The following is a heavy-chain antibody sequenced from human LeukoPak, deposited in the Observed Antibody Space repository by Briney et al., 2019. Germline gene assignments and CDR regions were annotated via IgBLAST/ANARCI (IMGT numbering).Heavy chain of an antibody. D-gene: IGHD6-13*01. V-gene: IGHV3-53*01. CDR2: IYSGGGKI. J-gene: IGHJ6*02. Sequence: GGSLRLSCAASGFTVSSTYMSWVRQAPGKGLEWVSVIYSGGGKIYYADSVKGRFTISRDNSKNTLYLQMNSLRAEDTAVYYCARDSPGIPPAPYYYGMDVWGQGTTVTVSS. CDR3: ARDSPGIPPAPYYYGMDV. CDR1: GFTVSSTY.